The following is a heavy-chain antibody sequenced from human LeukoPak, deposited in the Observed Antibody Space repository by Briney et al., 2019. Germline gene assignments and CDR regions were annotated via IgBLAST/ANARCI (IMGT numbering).Heavy chain of an antibody. D-gene: IGHD5-24*01. Sequence: PGGSLRLSCAASGFTFSSYAMHWVRQAPGKGLEWVAVISYDGSNKYYADSVKGRFTISRDNAKNTLYLQMNSLRAEDTAVYYCAREARDGYNSAAFDIWGQGTMVTVSS. V-gene: IGHV3-30-3*01. J-gene: IGHJ3*02. CDR2: ISYDGSNK. CDR1: GFTFSSYA. CDR3: AREARDGYNSAAFDI.